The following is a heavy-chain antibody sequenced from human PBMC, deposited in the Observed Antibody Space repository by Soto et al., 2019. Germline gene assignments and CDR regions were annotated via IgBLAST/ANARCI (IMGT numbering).Heavy chain of an antibody. CDR2: IIPIFGTA. Sequence: SVKVSCKASGGTFSSYAISWVRQAPGQGLEWMGGIIPIFGTANYAQKFQGRVTITADESTSTAYMELSSLGSEDTAVYYCARDYYDFWSGPASGWFDPWGQGTLVTVSS. V-gene: IGHV1-69*13. D-gene: IGHD3-3*01. J-gene: IGHJ5*02. CDR3: ARDYYDFWSGPASGWFDP. CDR1: GGTFSSYA.